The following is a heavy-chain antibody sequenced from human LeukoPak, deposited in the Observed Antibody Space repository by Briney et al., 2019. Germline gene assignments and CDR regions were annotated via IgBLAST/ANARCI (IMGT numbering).Heavy chain of an antibody. CDR2: IKSKTDGGTT. Sequence: GGSLRLSCAASGFTFSNAWMSWVRQAPGKGLEWVGRIKSKTDGGTTDYAAPVKGRFTISRDDSKNTLYLQMNSLKTEDTAVYYCARHSIVGASFDYWGQGTLVTVSS. D-gene: IGHD1-26*01. CDR1: GFTFSNAW. CDR3: ARHSIVGASFDY. V-gene: IGHV3-15*01. J-gene: IGHJ4*02.